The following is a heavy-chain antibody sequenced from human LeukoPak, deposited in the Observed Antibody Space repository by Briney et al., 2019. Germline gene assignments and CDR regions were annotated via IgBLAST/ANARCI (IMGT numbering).Heavy chain of an antibody. CDR2: ISGSADNT. J-gene: IGHJ3*02. CDR3: ARIRGDAFDI. Sequence: GGSLRLSCAAAGFTFSSYAMSWVRQAPGKGLEWVSAISGSADNTYYADSVRGRFTISRDNSKNTLYLQMNSLRAEDTAVYYCARIRGDAFDIWGQGTMVTVSS. CDR1: GFTFSSYA. D-gene: IGHD5-18*01. V-gene: IGHV3-23*01.